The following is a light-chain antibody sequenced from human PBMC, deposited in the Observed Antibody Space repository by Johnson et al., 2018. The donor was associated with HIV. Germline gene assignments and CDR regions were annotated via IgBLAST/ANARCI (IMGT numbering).Light chain of an antibody. Sequence: QSVLTQPPSVSAAPGQKVTISCSGTDSNIGNNYVSWYQQLPGTAPKVLIYDNHKRPSGIPDRVSGSKSGTSATLGITGLQTGDEADYYCGTWDTSLSAGGVFGTGTKVTVL. J-gene: IGLJ1*01. CDR3: GTWDTSLSAGGV. CDR2: DNH. V-gene: IGLV1-51*01. CDR1: DSNIGNNY.